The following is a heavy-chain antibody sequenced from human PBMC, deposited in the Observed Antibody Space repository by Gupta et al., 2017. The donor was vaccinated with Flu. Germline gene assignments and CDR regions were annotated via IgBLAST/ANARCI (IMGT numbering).Heavy chain of an antibody. CDR1: GFTCSSYG. Sequence: QVQLVQSGGGVVQPGGSLRLSCAASGFTCSSYGMNWVRQVPGKGLEWVAVIWYDENYKYYADSVKGRFTISRDNSKDTVYLQMNSLRAEDTAVYYCAKSLYCSGGACYSSADHWGQGTLVTVSS. D-gene: IGHD2-15*01. V-gene: IGHV3-33*03. J-gene: IGHJ4*02. CDR3: AKSLYCSGGACYSSADH. CDR2: IWYDENYK.